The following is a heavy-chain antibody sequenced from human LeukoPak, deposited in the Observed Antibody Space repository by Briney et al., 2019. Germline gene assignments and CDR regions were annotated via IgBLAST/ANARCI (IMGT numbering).Heavy chain of an antibody. Sequence: GATVKVSCKASGYTFTSYGISGVPQAPGQGLEWMGWNSAYNGYTNYAQKLQGRVTMTTDTSTSTAYMELRSLRSDDTAVYYCARDARIDGYSSSRQDYYFDYWGQGTLVTVSS. J-gene: IGHJ4*02. D-gene: IGHD6-13*01. CDR3: ARDARIDGYSSSRQDYYFDY. CDR1: GYTFTSYG. CDR2: NSAYNGYT. V-gene: IGHV1-18*04.